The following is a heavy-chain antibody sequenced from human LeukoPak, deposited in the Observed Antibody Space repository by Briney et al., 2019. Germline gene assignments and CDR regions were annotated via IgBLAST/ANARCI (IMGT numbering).Heavy chain of an antibody. CDR1: GFTFSSYA. V-gene: IGHV3-30*02. J-gene: IGHJ4*02. Sequence: GGSLRLSCAAPGFTFSSYAMHWVRQAPGKGLEWVAFIHYDGSNKFYVDSLNGRFTISRDNSKSTVFLQMNSLRPEDTAVYYCAKVHGLFSSGWPFYFDSWGQGTLVTVSS. D-gene: IGHD6-19*01. CDR2: IHYDGSNK. CDR3: AKVHGLFSSGWPFYFDS.